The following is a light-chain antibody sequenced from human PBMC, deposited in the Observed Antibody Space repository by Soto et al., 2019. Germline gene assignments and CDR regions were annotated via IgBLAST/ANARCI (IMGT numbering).Light chain of an antibody. Sequence: QSALTQPASVSGSPGQSITISCTGSSSDVGNYNLVSWYQQHPDTAPKLMIYEDNKRPSGVSNRFSGSKSGNTASLTISGLQAEDEADYYCSSYAGSSTLVFGGGTKVTVL. CDR2: EDN. CDR3: SSYAGSSTLV. CDR1: SSDVGNYNL. V-gene: IGLV2-23*01. J-gene: IGLJ3*02.